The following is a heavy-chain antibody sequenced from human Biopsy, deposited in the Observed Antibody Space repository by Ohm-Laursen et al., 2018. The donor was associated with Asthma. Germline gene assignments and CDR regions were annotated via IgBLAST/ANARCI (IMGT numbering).Heavy chain of an antibody. CDR3: ASDFPKDYVRYNFQF. Sequence: GASVNASCKISGYSLTDLSMHWVRQAPGHGLEWMGGHDHEEGGTVNARRFQGRVTMTEDTSTDTAYMELSSLSSDDTAVYYCASDFPKDYVRYNFQFWGQGTLVTVSS. D-gene: IGHD4-17*01. CDR2: HDHEEGGT. CDR1: GYSLTDLS. J-gene: IGHJ4*02. V-gene: IGHV1-24*01.